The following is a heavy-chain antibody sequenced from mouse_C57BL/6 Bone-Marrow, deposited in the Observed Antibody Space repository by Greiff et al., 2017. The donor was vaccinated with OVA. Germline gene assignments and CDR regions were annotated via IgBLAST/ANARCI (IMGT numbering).Heavy chain of an antibody. CDR1: GFSLTSYA. J-gene: IGHJ4*01. D-gene: IGHD2-1*01. CDR3: ARYYYGKGNYAMDY. V-gene: IGHV2-9-1*01. CDR2: IWTGGGT. Sequence: VQLKESGPGLVAPSQSLSITCTVSGFSLTSYAISWVRQPPGKGLEWLGVIWTGGGTNYNSALKSRLSISKDNSKSQVILKMNSLQTDDTARYYCARYYYGKGNYAMDYWGQGTSVTVSS.